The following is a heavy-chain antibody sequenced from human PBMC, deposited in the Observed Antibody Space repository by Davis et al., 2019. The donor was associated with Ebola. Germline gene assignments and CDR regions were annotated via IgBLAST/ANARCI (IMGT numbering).Heavy chain of an antibody. J-gene: IGHJ4*02. Sequence: ASVKVSCKASGYIFNRYPVHWVRQAPGQGLEWMGFINAANGDTGYSQKFRGRVTITRDTSAITVYMEMSSLRSEDTAVYYCVRKDYYGAGIYYFDYWGQGTLVTVSS. CDR2: INAANGDT. CDR3: VRKDYYGAGIYYFDY. CDR1: GYIFNRYP. D-gene: IGHD3-10*01. V-gene: IGHV1-3*01.